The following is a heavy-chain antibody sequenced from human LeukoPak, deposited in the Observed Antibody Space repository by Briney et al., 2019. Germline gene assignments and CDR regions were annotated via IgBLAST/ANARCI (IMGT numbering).Heavy chain of an antibody. CDR1: GFTFSSYG. V-gene: IGHV3-33*01. J-gene: IGHJ4*02. CDR2: IWYDGSNK. Sequence: GRSLRLSCAASGFTFSSYGMPWVRQAPGKGLEWVAVIWYDGSNKYYADSVKGRFTISRDNSKNTLYLQMNSLRAEDTAVYYCAREGIVVVPAATYYFDYWGQGTLVTVSS. D-gene: IGHD2-2*01. CDR3: AREGIVVVPAATYYFDY.